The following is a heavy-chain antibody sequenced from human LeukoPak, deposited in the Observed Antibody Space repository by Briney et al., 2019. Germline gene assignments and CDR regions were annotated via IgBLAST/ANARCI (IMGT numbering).Heavy chain of an antibody. V-gene: IGHV4-38-2*02. Sequence: PSETLSLTCAVSGYSISIGYHWGWIRQPPGKGLEWIGTIYHSGSTYYNPSLKSRLTISVDTSKNQFSLKLTSVTAADTAVYYCAREEAGTVDYWGQGTLVTVSS. CDR2: IYHSGST. CDR3: AREEAGTVDY. CDR1: GYSISIGYH. J-gene: IGHJ4*02. D-gene: IGHD6-19*01.